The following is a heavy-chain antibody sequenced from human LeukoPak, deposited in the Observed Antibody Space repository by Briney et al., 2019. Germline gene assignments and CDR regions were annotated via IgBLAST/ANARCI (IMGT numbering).Heavy chain of an antibody. Sequence: GGSLRLPCTASGFTFNNYWMSWVRQAPGKGLEWVANIKEDGSEKHYVDSVKGRFTISRDNAKNSLHLQMNSLRADDTAMYYCARDYGGNSVYWGQGTLVTVSS. D-gene: IGHD4-23*01. V-gene: IGHV3-7*01. CDR2: IKEDGSEK. CDR1: GFTFNNYW. J-gene: IGHJ4*02. CDR3: ARDYGGNSVY.